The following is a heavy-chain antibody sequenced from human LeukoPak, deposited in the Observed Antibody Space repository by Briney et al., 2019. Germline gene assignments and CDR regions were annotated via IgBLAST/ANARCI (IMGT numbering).Heavy chain of an antibody. J-gene: IGHJ5*02. CDR2: IYYSGST. CDR3: ARTNNWKDWFDP. D-gene: IGHD1-20*01. Sequence: SETLSLTCTVSGGSIGSYYWSWIRQPPGKGLEWIGYIYYSGSTNYNPSLKSRVTISVDTSKNQFSLKLSSVTAADTAVYYCARTNNWKDWFDPWGQGTLVTVSS. CDR1: GGSIGSYY. V-gene: IGHV4-59*01.